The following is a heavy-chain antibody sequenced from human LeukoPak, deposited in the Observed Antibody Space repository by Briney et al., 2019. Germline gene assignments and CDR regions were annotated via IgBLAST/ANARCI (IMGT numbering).Heavy chain of an antibody. Sequence: NTSGTLSLTCAVSGGSISSSNWWSWVRLPPGKGLEWIGEIYHSGSTKHNPSLKSRVTISVDTSKKQFSLKLRSVTAADTAVYYCARGPVIPGNVEYFDYWGQGTLVTVSS. V-gene: IGHV4-4*02. D-gene: IGHD4-23*01. CDR2: IYHSGST. CDR1: GGSISSSNW. CDR3: ARGPVIPGNVEYFDY. J-gene: IGHJ4*02.